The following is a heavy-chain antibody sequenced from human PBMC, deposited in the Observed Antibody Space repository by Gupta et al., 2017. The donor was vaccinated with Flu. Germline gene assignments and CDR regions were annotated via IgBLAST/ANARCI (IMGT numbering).Heavy chain of an antibody. Sequence: QVQLAQSGAEVKTPGASVKISCRPSGHTFPRFYIHWVRQAPGQGLEGMGMINPIGGSTSDAQKFQDRVSMTRDTSTNTGYMELTSLRFDDTAMFDCATSVTGYGNTWPYDASNVWGQGTMGTVSS. J-gene: IGHJ3*01. CDR2: INPIGGST. D-gene: IGHD2-15*01. CDR3: ATSVTGYGNTWPYDASNV. V-gene: IGHV1-46*01. CDR1: GHTFPRFY.